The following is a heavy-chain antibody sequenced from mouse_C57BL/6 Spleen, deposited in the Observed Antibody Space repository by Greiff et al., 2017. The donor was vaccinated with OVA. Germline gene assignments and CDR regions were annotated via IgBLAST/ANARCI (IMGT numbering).Heavy chain of an antibody. V-gene: IGHV1-69*01. CDR3: AITTVGYFDY. CDR2: IDASDSYN. Sequence: QVQLQQPGAELVMPGASVKLSCTASGYTFTSYWMHWVQQRPGQGLEWIGEIDASDSYNNYNQKFKGKTTLTVDKSSSTAYMQLSSLTSEDSSVYCCAITTVGYFDYWGQGTTLTVSS. J-gene: IGHJ2*01. CDR1: GYTFTSYW. D-gene: IGHD1-1*01.